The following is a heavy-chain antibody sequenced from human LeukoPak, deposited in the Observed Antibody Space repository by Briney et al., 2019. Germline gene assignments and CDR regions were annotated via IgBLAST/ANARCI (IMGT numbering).Heavy chain of an antibody. J-gene: IGHJ5*02. CDR1: GGSISSYY. Sequence: ETLSLTCTVSGGSISSYYWSWIRQPPGKGPEWIGYIYYSGSTNYNPSLKSRVTISVHTSKNQFSLKLSSVTAADTAVYYCARSSSWYGGSYWFDPWGQGTLVTVSS. D-gene: IGHD6-13*01. CDR3: ARSSSWYGGSYWFDP. CDR2: IYYSGST. V-gene: IGHV4-59*01.